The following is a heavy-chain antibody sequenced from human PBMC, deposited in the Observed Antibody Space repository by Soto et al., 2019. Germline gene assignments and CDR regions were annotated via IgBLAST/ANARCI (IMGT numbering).Heavy chain of an antibody. D-gene: IGHD6-6*01. CDR1: GYTFSSYT. Sequence: ASGNVSCKSAGYTFSSYTMHWVRQAPGQRLEWMGGINAGNGNTKYSQKFQGRVTITRDTSASTAYMELSSLSSEDTAVYYCARTSAARYDYWGQGTLVTFSS. CDR3: ARTSAARYDY. J-gene: IGHJ4*02. V-gene: IGHV1-3*01. CDR2: INAGNGNT.